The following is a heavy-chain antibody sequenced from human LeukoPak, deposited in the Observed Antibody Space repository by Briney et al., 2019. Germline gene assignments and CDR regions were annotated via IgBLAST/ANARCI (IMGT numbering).Heavy chain of an antibody. D-gene: IGHD1-26*01. J-gene: IGHJ4*02. V-gene: IGHV4-59*01. CDR3: ASTTSGNYRFDY. CDR1: GGSISSYY. CDR2: IYYSGST. Sequence: SETLSLTCTVSGGSISSYYWSWIRQPPGKGLEWIGYIYYSGSTNYNPSLKSRVTISVDTSKNQFSLKLSSVTAADTAVYFCASTTSGNYRFDYWGQGTLVTVSS.